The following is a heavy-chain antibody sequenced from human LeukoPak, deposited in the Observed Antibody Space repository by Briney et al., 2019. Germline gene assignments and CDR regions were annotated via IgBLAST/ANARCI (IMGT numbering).Heavy chain of an antibody. V-gene: IGHV4-39*07. CDR3: ARDLYDSTTQHHPPHFDS. Sequence: PSETLSLTCTVSGDSISRSNLHWGWIRQAPGKGPEWIGSVFHTGSTYYNPSLKSRVTISVDSSMNKFSLKMRSVTAADTAFYYCARDLYDSTTQHHPPHFDSWGQGTLVTVSS. CDR2: VFHTGST. J-gene: IGHJ4*02. D-gene: IGHD2/OR15-2a*01. CDR1: GDSISRSNLH.